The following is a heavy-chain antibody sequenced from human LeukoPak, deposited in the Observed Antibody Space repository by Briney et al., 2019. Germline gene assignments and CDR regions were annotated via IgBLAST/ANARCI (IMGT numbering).Heavy chain of an antibody. CDR3: AKGSSGGRPYYFDY. CDR1: GFTFRNYA. Sequence: GGSLRLSCVASGFTFRNYAMSWVRQSPGKGLEWISAISNDGVYTFHADSMKGRLTISRDNSKNTLYLQMDSLRAEDTAIYYCAKGSSGGRPYYFDYWGQGTLVTVSS. D-gene: IGHD3-22*01. V-gene: IGHV3-23*01. J-gene: IGHJ4*02. CDR2: ISNDGVYT.